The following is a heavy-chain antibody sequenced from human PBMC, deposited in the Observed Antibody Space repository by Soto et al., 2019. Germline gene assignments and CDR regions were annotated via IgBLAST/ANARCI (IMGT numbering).Heavy chain of an antibody. CDR3: ARHRGYGDFNFDD. CDR1: GGSISSYY. Sequence: SETLSLTCTVSGGSISSYYWSWIRQPPGKGLEWIGYIYYSGSTNYNPSLKSRVTISVDTSKNQFSLKLSSVTAADTAVYYCARHRGYGDFNFDDWGQGTLVTVSS. V-gene: IGHV4-59*08. CDR2: IYYSGST. D-gene: IGHD4-17*01. J-gene: IGHJ4*02.